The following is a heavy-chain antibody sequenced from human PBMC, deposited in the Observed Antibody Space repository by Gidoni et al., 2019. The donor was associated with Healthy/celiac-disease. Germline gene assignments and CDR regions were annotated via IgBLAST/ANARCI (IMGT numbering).Heavy chain of an antibody. Sequence: EVQLVESGGGLVQPGGSLRLSCAASGFTFSSYWMHWVRQAPGKGLVGVSRINRDGSSTSYADSVKGRFTISRDNAKNTLYLQMNSLRAEDTAVYYCASRGYDFWSGYSGFDPWGQGTLVTVSS. D-gene: IGHD3-3*01. V-gene: IGHV3-74*01. CDR3: ASRGYDFWSGYSGFDP. J-gene: IGHJ5*02. CDR2: INRDGSST. CDR1: GFTFSSYW.